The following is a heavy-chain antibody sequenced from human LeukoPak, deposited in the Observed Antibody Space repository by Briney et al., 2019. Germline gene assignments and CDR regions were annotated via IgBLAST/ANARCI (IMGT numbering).Heavy chain of an antibody. CDR1: GGSFSGYY. CDR2: INHSGST. CDR3: ARGGAGRQTRYSNRFDY. Sequence: KPSETLSLTCAVYGGSFSGYYWSWIRQSPGKGLEWIGEINHSGSTNYNPSLKSRVTISVDTSKNQFSLKLSSVTAADTAVYYCARGGAGRQTRYSNRFDYWGQGTLVTVSS. D-gene: IGHD4-11*01. J-gene: IGHJ4*02. V-gene: IGHV4-34*01.